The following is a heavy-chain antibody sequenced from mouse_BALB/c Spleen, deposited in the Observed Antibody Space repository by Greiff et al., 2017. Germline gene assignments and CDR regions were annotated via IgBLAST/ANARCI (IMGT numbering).Heavy chain of an antibody. CDR1: GFTFSSYG. D-gene: IGHD2-14*01. CDR3: ARQERYDALDY. Sequence: EVKLVESGGDLVKPGGSLKLSCAASGFTFSSYGMSWVRQTPDKRLEWVATISSGGSYTYYPDSVKGRFTISRDNAKNTLYLQMSSLKSEDTAMYYCARQERYDALDYWGQGTTLTVSS. CDR2: ISSGGSYT. J-gene: IGHJ2*01. V-gene: IGHV5-6*01.